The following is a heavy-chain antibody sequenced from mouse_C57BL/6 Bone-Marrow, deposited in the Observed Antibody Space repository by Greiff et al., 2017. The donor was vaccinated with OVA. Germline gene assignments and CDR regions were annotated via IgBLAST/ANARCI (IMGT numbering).Heavy chain of an antibody. CDR2: ISDGGSYT. V-gene: IGHV5-4*03. Sequence: EVKLVESGGGLVKPGGSLKLSCAASGFTFSSYAMSWVRQTPEKRLEWVATISDGGSYTYYPDNVKGRFTISRDNAKNNLYLQMSHLKSEDTAMDYGARWTMITTAFAYWGQGTLVTVSA. CDR3: ARWTMITTAFAY. D-gene: IGHD2-4*01. CDR1: GFTFSSYA. J-gene: IGHJ3*01.